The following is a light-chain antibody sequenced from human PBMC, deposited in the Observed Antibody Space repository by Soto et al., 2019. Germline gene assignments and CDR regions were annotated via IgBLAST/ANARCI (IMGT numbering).Light chain of an antibody. CDR2: GAS. CDR3: QQTFSTLALT. CDR1: HSIDTF. J-gene: IGKJ4*01. V-gene: IGKV1-39*01. Sequence: DIQMTQSPFSLAASVGDRVTVSCRSSHSIDTFLNWYRHKPGKAPELLIFGASRLHSGVPSRFSGGGSGTEFTLNISSLQPEDFATYYCQQTFSTLALTFGGGTTGDIK.